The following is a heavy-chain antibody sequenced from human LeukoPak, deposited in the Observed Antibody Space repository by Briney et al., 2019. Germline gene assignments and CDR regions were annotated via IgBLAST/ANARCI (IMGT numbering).Heavy chain of an antibody. D-gene: IGHD3-3*01. CDR2: IYTSGST. J-gene: IGHJ5*02. CDR3: ARDFFDFWSGYYTQSNNWFDP. CDR1: GGSISSGSYY. Sequence: SQTLSLTCTVSGGSISSGSYYWSWLRQPAGMGLEWIGRIYTSGSTNYNPSLKSRVTISVDTSKNQFSLKLSSVTAADTAVYYCARDFFDFWSGYYTQSNNWFDPWGQGTLVTVSS. V-gene: IGHV4-61*02.